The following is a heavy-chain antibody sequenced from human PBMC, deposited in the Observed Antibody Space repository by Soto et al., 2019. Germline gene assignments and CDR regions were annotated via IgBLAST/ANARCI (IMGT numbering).Heavy chain of an antibody. J-gene: IGHJ5*02. V-gene: IGHV1-69*08. Sequence: QVQLVQSGAEVKKPGSSVKVSCKASGGTFSSYTISWVRQAPGQGLEWMGRIIPILGIANYAQKFQGRVTITADKSTSTAYMELSSLRSEDTAVYYCAREDDSSGYYAFGWFDPWGQGTLVTVSS. CDR3: AREDDSSGYYAFGWFDP. CDR2: IIPILGIA. CDR1: GGTFSSYT. D-gene: IGHD3-22*01.